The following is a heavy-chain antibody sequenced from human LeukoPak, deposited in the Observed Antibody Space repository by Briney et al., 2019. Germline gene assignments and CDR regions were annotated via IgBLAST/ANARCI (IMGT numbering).Heavy chain of an antibody. V-gene: IGHV4-39*07. CDR3: ARARRDVAEAMD. CDR1: GGSVSSTSYY. J-gene: IGHJ4*02. D-gene: IGHD1-14*01. Sequence: SETLSLTCTVSGGSVSSTSYYWGWIRQPPGEGLEWIGGIYYNGRTYYNPSLKSRVNISPDTSKNQFSLKLSSVTAADTAVYYCARARRDVAEAMDWGQGTLVTVSS. CDR2: IYYNGRT.